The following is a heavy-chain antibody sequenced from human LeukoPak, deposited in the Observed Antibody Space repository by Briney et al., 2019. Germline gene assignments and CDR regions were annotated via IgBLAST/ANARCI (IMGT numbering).Heavy chain of an antibody. CDR2: IYPDDSDT. CDR3: ARPRSAEVPGIYFQH. Sequence: GESLKISCKGSGYSFTNYWIGWVRQMPGKGLEWMGIIYPDDSDTTYNPSFQGQVTISADKSISTAYLQWSSLKASDTAMYYCARPRSAEVPGIYFQHWGQGTLVTVSS. J-gene: IGHJ1*01. CDR1: GYSFTNYW. D-gene: IGHD2-15*01. V-gene: IGHV5-51*01.